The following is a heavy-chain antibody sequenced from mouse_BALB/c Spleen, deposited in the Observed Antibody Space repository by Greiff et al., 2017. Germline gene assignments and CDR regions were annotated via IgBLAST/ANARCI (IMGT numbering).Heavy chain of an antibody. CDR2: IYPGNSDT. J-gene: IGHJ1*01. V-gene: IGHV1-5*01. CDR1: GYTFTSYW. D-gene: IGHD2-3*01. CDR3: TRNDGYWYFDV. Sequence: VQLQQSGTVLARPGASVKMSCKASGYTFTSYWMHWVKQRPGQGLEWIGAIYPGNSDTSYNQKFKGKAKLTAVTSTSTAYMELSSLTNEDSAVYYCTRNDGYWYFDVWGAEATVTDSS.